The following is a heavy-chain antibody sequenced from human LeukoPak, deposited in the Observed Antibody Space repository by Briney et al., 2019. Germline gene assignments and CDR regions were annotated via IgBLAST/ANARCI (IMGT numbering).Heavy chain of an antibody. Sequence: PGGSLRLSCAASGFTFSSYSMNWARQAPGKGLEWVSYIGSSGSTIYYADSVKGRFTISRDNAKNSLYLQMYSLRAEDTAVYYCARKMWGANTFDIWGQGTMVTVSS. CDR1: GFTFSSYS. D-gene: IGHD3-16*01. CDR3: ARKMWGANTFDI. V-gene: IGHV3-48*04. CDR2: IGSSGSTI. J-gene: IGHJ3*02.